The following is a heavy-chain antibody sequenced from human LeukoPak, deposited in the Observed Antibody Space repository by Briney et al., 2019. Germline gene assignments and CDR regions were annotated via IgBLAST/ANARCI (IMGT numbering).Heavy chain of an antibody. CDR3: GRENGRGVISSYYDL. CDR2: IYSCGRT. Sequence: GGSVSLFCTPSRFIECVLYMRCARQARGGGLVGVSGIYSCGRTDYADSVEGRFNISRDSPKKPLYFQMNSLTGENTGGVYCGRENGRGVISSYYDLWGQGTLVTVSS. D-gene: IGHD3-10*01. CDR1: RFIECVLY. J-gene: IGHJ4*02. V-gene: IGHV3-66*01.